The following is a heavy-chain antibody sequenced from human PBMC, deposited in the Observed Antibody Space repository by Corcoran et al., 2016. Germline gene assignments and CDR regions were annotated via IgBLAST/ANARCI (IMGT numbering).Heavy chain of an antibody. Sequence: QVQLQESGPGLVKPSETLSLTCTVSGGSVSSGSYYWSWIRQPPGKGLEWIGYIYYSGSTNYNPSLKSRVTISVDTSKNQFSLKLSSVTAADTAVYYCARVVVAAKAWFDPWGQGTLVTVSS. CDR2: IYYSGST. J-gene: IGHJ5*02. CDR1: GGSVSSGSYY. V-gene: IGHV4-61*01. CDR3: ARVVVAAKAWFDP. D-gene: IGHD2-15*01.